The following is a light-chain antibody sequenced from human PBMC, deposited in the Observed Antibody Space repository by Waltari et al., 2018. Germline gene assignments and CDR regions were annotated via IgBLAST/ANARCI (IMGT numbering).Light chain of an antibody. J-gene: IGKJ4*01. CDR1: QSVLHSSNNKNY. Sequence: DIVMTQSPDSLALSLGERATINSKSSQSVLHSSNNKNYLAWYQQKPGQPPNLLIYWASTREAGVPDRFSGSGSGTDFTLTISSLQAEDVAVYYCQQYYNAPLTFGGGTKVEIK. CDR3: QQYYNAPLT. CDR2: WAS. V-gene: IGKV4-1*01.